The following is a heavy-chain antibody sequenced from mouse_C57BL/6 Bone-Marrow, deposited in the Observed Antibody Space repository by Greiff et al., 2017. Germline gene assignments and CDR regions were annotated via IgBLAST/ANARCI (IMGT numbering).Heavy chain of an antibody. J-gene: IGHJ2*01. CDR1: GYTFTSYW. CDR2: IDPSDSYT. V-gene: IGHV1-69*01. CDR3: ARSKPLLRRGFDY. Sequence: QGQLQPPGAELVKPGASAKLSCKAAGYTFTSYWMHWVKQRPGQGLEWIGEIDPSDSYTNYNQKFKGKSTLTVDKSSSTAYMQLSSLTSEDSAVYYCARSKPLLRRGFDYWGQGTTLTVSS. D-gene: IGHD1-1*01.